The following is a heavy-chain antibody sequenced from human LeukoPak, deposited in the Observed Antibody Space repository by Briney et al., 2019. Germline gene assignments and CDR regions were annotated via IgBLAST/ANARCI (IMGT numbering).Heavy chain of an antibody. Sequence: GGSLRLSCAASVLIFSSHSMNWVRQAPGKGLEWVSSISSLTVGTPYIYYADSVKGRFAISRDNAKNSLYLQMNSLRAEDTAVYYCARVMVVPSSDFDYWGQGTLVTVSS. CDR1: VLIFSSHS. V-gene: IGHV3-21*01. CDR2: ISSLTVGTPYI. J-gene: IGHJ4*02. CDR3: ARVMVVPSSDFDY. D-gene: IGHD2-15*01.